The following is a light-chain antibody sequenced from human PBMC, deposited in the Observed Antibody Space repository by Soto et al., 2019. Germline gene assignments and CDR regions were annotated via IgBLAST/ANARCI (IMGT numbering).Light chain of an antibody. Sequence: DIQMTQSPSSLSASVGDRVTITCQASQDISNYLNWYQQKPGQAPKLLIYGASNLETGVPSRFSGSASGTDFSFTISSLQPEDIATYYCPQYDNLPFTFGPGTKVDIK. CDR1: QDISNY. CDR2: GAS. CDR3: PQYDNLPFT. V-gene: IGKV1-33*01. J-gene: IGKJ3*01.